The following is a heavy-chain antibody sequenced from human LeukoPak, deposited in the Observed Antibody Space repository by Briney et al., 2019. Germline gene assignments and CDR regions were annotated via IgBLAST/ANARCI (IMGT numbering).Heavy chain of an antibody. Sequence: SETLSLTCTVSGGSISSYYWSWIRQPPGKGLEWIAYISDIGSINYNPSLKSRVTISVDTSKNQFSLKLSSVTAADTAVYYCARVSARITIFGVVRRLDYWGQGTLVTVSS. J-gene: IGHJ4*02. D-gene: IGHD3-3*01. CDR3: ARVSARITIFGVVRRLDY. V-gene: IGHV4-59*12. CDR1: GGSISSYY. CDR2: ISDIGSI.